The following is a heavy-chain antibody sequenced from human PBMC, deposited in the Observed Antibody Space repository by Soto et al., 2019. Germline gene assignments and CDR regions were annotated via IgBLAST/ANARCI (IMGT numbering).Heavy chain of an antibody. V-gene: IGHV3-66*01. Sequence: PGGSLRLSCAASGFTVSSNYMSWVRQAPGKGLEWVSVIYSSGSTYYADSVKGRFTISRDNSKNTLYLQMNSLRAEDTAVYYCARDYTYFYDSSGTRVKGFDPWGQGTLVTVS. D-gene: IGHD3-22*01. CDR3: ARDYTYFYDSSGTRVKGFDP. CDR2: IYSSGST. J-gene: IGHJ5*02. CDR1: GFTVSSNY.